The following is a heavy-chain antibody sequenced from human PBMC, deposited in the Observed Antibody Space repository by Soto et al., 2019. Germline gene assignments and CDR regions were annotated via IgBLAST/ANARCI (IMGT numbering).Heavy chain of an antibody. D-gene: IGHD4-17*01. CDR2: ISSTGSII. J-gene: IGHJ6*03. Sequence: GGSLRLSCAASGFTFSSYAMSWVRQAPGKGLEWVSAISSTGSIIYYADSVKGRFTVSRDNAKNSLYLQMNSPRAEDTAVYYCARSGCSYGSYFYYYMDVWGKGTTVTVSS. V-gene: IGHV3-23*01. CDR3: ARSGCSYGSYFYYYMDV. CDR1: GFTFSSYA.